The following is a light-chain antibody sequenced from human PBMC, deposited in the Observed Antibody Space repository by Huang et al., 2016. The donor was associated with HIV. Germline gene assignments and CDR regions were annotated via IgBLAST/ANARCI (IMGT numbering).Light chain of an antibody. CDR1: QDIDSY. V-gene: IGKV1-27*01. Sequence: DIQMTQSPSSLSSSIGDRITISCRASQDIDSYLAWYQHKPGKVPNLLIYAASTLQSVVPYRFIGSGSGTIFTLTIGSLQPEDVGSYYCQKYNDVPRTFGHGTKVEIK. CDR2: AAS. J-gene: IGKJ1*01. CDR3: QKYNDVPRT.